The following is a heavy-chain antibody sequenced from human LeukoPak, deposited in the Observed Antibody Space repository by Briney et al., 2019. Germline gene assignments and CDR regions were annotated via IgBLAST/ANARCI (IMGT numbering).Heavy chain of an antibody. V-gene: IGHV3-23*01. D-gene: IGHD2-15*01. J-gene: IGHJ5*02. CDR2: IGGGGDS. CDR3: AKYLNVGSSRWFDP. Sequence: PLGSLRLSSAASGVTSSTYPMNSVPQTPQERLEWGSTIGGGGDSYYADSVKGRFTISRDNSKNTLYLQMNSLRAEDTAIYYCAKYLNVGSSRWFDPWGQGTLVTVSS. CDR1: GVTSSTYP.